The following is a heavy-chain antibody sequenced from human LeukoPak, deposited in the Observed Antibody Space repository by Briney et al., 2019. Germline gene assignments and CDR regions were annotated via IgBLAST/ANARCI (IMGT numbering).Heavy chain of an antibody. CDR2: INPNSGGT. D-gene: IGHD3-9*01. J-gene: IGHJ4*02. CDR1: GYTFTGYY. Sequence: ASVKVSCXASGYTFTGYYMHWVRQAPGQGLEWMGRINPNSGGTNYVHKIQGRVTMTRDTSISTAYMERSRLRSDDTGVYYCARGGRLRYFDWLPDYWGQGTLVTVSS. V-gene: IGHV1-2*05. CDR3: ARGGRLRYFDWLPDY.